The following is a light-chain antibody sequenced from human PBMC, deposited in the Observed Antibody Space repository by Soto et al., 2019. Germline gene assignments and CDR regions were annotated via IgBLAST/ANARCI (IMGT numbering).Light chain of an antibody. J-gene: IGKJ1*01. CDR2: DAS. Sequence: EIVLTQSPGTLSLSPGERATLSCRASQSVSSSYLAWYQQKPGQAPRLLIYDASSRATGIPDRFSGSVSGTDFSLTISRLEPEDFAVYYCQQYGSSRTFGQGTKVEIK. V-gene: IGKV3-20*01. CDR3: QQYGSSRT. CDR1: QSVSSSY.